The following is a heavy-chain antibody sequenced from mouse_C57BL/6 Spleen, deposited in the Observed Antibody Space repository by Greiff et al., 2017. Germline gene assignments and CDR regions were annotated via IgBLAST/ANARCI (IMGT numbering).Heavy chain of an antibody. D-gene: IGHD2-3*01. V-gene: IGHV1-5*01. CDR2: IYPGNSDT. J-gene: IGHJ1*03. CDR3: TRGGIYDGYSYWYFDV. Sequence: VQLQQSGTVLARPGASVKMSCKTSGYTFTSYWMHWVKQRPGQGLEWIGAIYPGNSDTSYNQKFKGKAKLTAVTSASTAYMELSSLTNEDSAVYYCTRGGIYDGYSYWYFDVWGTGTTVTVSS. CDR1: GYTFTSYW.